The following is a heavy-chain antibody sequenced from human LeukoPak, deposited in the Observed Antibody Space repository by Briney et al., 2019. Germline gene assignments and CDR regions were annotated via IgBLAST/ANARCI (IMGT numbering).Heavy chain of an antibody. D-gene: IGHD1-14*01. CDR2: ISSSSTI. J-gene: IGHJ6*03. CDR3: ARVRRAKRQNRFYFYYYMDV. Sequence: PGGSLRLSCAASGFTFSSSPMNWVRQAPGKGLEWVSYISSSSTIYYADSVKGRFTISRDNAKNSLYLQMNSLRAEDAAVYYCARVRRAKRQNRFYFYYYMDVWGKGTTVTVSS. CDR1: GFTFSSSP. V-gene: IGHV3-48*01.